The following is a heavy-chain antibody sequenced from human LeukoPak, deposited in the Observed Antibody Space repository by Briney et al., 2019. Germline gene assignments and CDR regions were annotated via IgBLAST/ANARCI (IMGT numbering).Heavy chain of an antibody. Sequence: GESLKISCNGSGYRFTSYWIGWVRQMPGKGLEWMGIIRPGNSETRYSPSFQGQVTFSVDRSITTAYLQWSSLKASDTAIYYCARQADGDKPRDYWGQGTLVTVSS. CDR2: IRPGNSET. D-gene: IGHD5-24*01. CDR3: ARQADGDKPRDY. V-gene: IGHV5-51*01. J-gene: IGHJ4*02. CDR1: GYRFTSYW.